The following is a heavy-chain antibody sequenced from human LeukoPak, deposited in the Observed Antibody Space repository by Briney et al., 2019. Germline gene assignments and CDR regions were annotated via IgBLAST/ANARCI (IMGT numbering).Heavy chain of an antibody. V-gene: IGHV4-39*01. J-gene: IGHJ4*02. D-gene: IGHD3-10*01. CDR2: VYYSGST. CDR3: ARRNYGSYYFDY. Sequence: SETLSLTCTVSGGSISSSSYYWGWIRQPPGKGLEWIGSVYYSGSTYYNPSLKSRVTISVDTSKNQFSLKLSSVTVADTAVYYCARRNYGSYYFDYWGQGTLVTVSS. CDR1: GGSISSSSYY.